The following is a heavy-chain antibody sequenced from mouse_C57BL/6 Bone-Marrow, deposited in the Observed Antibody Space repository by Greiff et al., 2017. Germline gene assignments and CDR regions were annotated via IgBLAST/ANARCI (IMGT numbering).Heavy chain of an antibody. CDR1: GFTFSSYA. CDR2: ISDGGSYT. CDR3: ARYLSWASWFAY. D-gene: IGHD1-1*01. Sequence: EVMLVESGGGLVKPGGSLKLSCAASGFTFSSYAMSWVRQTPEKRLEWVATISDGGSYTYYPDNVKGRFTISRDNAKNNLYLQMSHLKSEDTAMYCCARYLSWASWFAYWGQGTLVTVSA. J-gene: IGHJ3*01. V-gene: IGHV5-4*03.